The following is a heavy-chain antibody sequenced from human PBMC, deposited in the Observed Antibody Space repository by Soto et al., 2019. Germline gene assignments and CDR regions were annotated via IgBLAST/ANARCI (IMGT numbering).Heavy chain of an antibody. D-gene: IGHD3-3*01. CDR1: GYSFTSYW. CDR2: IYPGDSDT. V-gene: IGHV5-51*01. CDR3: ARQQNDFRSGYYSPSDG. Sequence: GESLKISCKGSGYSFTSYWIGWVRQMPGKGLEWMGIIYPGDSDTRYSPSFQGQVTISADKSISTAYLQWSSLKASDTAMYYCARQQNDFRSGYYSPSDGGGLGTTVNASS. J-gene: IGHJ6*02.